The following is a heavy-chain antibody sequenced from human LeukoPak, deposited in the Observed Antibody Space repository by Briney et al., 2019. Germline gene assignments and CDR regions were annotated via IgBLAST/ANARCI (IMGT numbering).Heavy chain of an antibody. D-gene: IGHD3-22*01. CDR2: ITATGDTA. CDR3: AKDPSYDSSGPIFDY. Sequence: GGSLRLSCVASGFTFTKCAMSWIRQAPGKGLEWVAIITATGDTAYYADSVKGRFTISRDNSKNTLYLQMNSLRAEGTAVYYCAKDPSYDSSGPIFDYWGQGTLVTVSS. V-gene: IGHV3-23*01. CDR1: GFTFTKCA. J-gene: IGHJ4*02.